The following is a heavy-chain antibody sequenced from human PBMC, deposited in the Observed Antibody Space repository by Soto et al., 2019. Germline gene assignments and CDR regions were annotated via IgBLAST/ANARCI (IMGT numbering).Heavy chain of an antibody. J-gene: IGHJ6*02. CDR3: AKVTKRAAAGRYEYYKYGMDV. CDR2: ISGSRGSS. V-gene: IGHV3-23*01. CDR1: GFAFSTYA. Sequence: GGSLRLSCAAAGFAFSTYAMTWVRQAPGKGLEWFSLISGSRGSSYYAASVKGRFTISRDNSKNTLFLQMNGLRAEDTAVYYCAKVTKRAAAGRYEYYKYGMDVWGQGTTVTVSS. D-gene: IGHD6-13*01.